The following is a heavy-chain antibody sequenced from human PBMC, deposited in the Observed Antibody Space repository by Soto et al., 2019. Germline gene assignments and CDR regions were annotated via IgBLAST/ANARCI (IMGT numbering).Heavy chain of an antibody. CDR1: GYTFTGYY. CDR2: INPNSGGT. Sequence: ASVKVSCEASGYTFTGYYMHCVRQAPGQGLEWMGWINPNSGGTNYAQKFQGWVTMTRDTSISTAYMELSRLRSDDTAVYYCARAWRSGSFVYWGQGTLVTVSS. V-gene: IGHV1-2*04. D-gene: IGHD1-26*01. J-gene: IGHJ4*02. CDR3: ARAWRSGSFVY.